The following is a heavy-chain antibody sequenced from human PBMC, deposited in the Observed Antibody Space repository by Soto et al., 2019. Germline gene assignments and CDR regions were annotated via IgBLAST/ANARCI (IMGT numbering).Heavy chain of an antibody. CDR2: IIPIFGTA. D-gene: IGHD3-22*01. V-gene: IGHV1-69*01. J-gene: IGHJ3*02. CDR1: GGTFSSYA. Sequence: VQLVQSGAEVKKPGSSVKVSCKASGGTFSSYAISWVRQAPGQGLEWMGGIIPIFGTANYAQKFQGRVTITADESTSTAYMELSSLRSEDTAVYYCARVPTYYYDCSGYHGAFDIWGQGTMVTVSS. CDR3: ARVPTYYYDCSGYHGAFDI.